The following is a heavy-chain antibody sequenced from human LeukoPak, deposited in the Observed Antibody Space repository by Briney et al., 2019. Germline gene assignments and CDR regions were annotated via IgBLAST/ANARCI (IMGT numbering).Heavy chain of an antibody. V-gene: IGHV4-61*02. CDR2: IYTSGST. CDR3: ARSRYFDWLLTY. CDR1: GGSISSGSYY. Sequence: SETLSLTCTVSGGSISSGSYYWSWIRQPAGKGLEWIGRIYTSGSTNYNPSLKSRVTISVDTSKNQFSLKLSSVTAADTAVYYCARSRYFDWLLTYWGQGTLVTVSS. D-gene: IGHD3-9*01. J-gene: IGHJ4*02.